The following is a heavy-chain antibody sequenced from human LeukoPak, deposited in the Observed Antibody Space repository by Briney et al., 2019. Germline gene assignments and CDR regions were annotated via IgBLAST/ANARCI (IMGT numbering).Heavy chain of an antibody. J-gene: IGHJ5*02. CDR3: ARDLNYYGSGNWFDP. CDR2: INPNSGGT. V-gene: IGHV1-2*02. CDR1: GYTFTGYY. D-gene: IGHD3-10*01. Sequence: ASVKVSCKASGYTFTGYYMHWVRQAPGQGLEWMGWINPNSGGTNYAQKFQGRVTMTRDTSISTAYMELSRLRSDDTAVYYCARDLNYYGSGNWFDPWGQGTLVTVSS.